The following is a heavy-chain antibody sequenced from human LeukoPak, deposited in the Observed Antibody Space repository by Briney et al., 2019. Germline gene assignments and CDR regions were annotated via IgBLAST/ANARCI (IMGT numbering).Heavy chain of an antibody. CDR1: GFTFSSYS. CDR3: ARASRSHGAYYYYYGMDV. CDR2: ISSSSSYI. Sequence: GGSLRLSCEASGFTFSSYSMNWVRQAPGKGLEWVSSISSSSSYIYYADSVKGRFTISRDNAKNSLYLQMNSLRAEDTAVYYCARASRSHGAYYYYYGMDVWGQGTTVTVSS. J-gene: IGHJ6*02. D-gene: IGHD4-17*01. V-gene: IGHV3-21*01.